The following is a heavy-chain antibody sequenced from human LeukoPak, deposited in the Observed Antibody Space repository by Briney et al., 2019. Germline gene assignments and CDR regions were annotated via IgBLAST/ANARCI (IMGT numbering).Heavy chain of an antibody. V-gene: IGHV3-23*01. CDR1: GFTVSSNY. D-gene: IGHD6-13*01. CDR3: AKLARIAAAGTDPSPFDY. Sequence: GGSLRLSCAASGFTVSSNYMNWVRQAPGKGLEWVSAISGSGGSTYYADSVKGRFTISRDNSKNTLYLQMNSLRAEDTAVYYCAKLARIAAAGTDPSPFDYWGQGTLVTVSS. J-gene: IGHJ4*02. CDR2: ISGSGGST.